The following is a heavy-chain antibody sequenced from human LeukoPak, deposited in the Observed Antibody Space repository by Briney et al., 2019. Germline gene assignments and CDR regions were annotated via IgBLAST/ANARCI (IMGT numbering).Heavy chain of an antibody. CDR2: IHYTGAS. V-gene: IGHV4-34*01. CDR1: GGSITGYY. J-gene: IGHJ4*02. CDR3: ARGNILTGYCFDF. Sequence: PSETLSLTCAVYGGSITGYYWSWIRQTPGRGLEWVGEIHYTGASSYNPSLKSRAPISTHTSKNQFSLRLRSVAAADTAVYYCARGNILTGYCFDFWGQGALVTVSS. D-gene: IGHD3-9*01.